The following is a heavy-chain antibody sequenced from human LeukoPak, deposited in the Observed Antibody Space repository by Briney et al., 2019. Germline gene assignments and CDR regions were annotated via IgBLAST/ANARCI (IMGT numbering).Heavy chain of an antibody. J-gene: IGHJ4*02. CDR1: GFTFSTYS. V-gene: IGHV3-48*01. Sequence: PGGSLRLSCAASGFTFSTYSMNWVRQAPGEGLEWVSYISSTSSTISYADSVKGRFTISRDNAKNSLYLQMNSLRAEDTAVYYCVRDLDSVAFLWGQGTLVTVSS. CDR3: VRDLDSVAFL. CDR2: ISSTSSTI. D-gene: IGHD1-1*01.